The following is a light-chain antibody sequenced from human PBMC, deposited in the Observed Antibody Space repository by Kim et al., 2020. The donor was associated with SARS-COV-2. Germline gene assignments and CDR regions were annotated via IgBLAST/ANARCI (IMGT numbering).Light chain of an antibody. CDR3: QQYSSSVT. CDR1: QSVSSNY. J-gene: IGKJ1*01. Sequence: EIVLTQSPGTLSLSPGERATLSCRASQSVSSNYLAWYQQKPGQAPRLLIYGTSSRATGIPDRFSGSGSGTDFTLTISRLEPEDFAVYYCQQYSSSVTFGQGTKVEIK. CDR2: GTS. V-gene: IGKV3-20*01.